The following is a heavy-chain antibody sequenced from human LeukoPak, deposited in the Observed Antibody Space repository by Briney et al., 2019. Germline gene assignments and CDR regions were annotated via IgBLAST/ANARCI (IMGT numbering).Heavy chain of an antibody. CDR2: TYYSGST. J-gene: IGHJ5*02. Sequence: PSQTLSLTCTVSGGSISSGDYYWSWIRQSPGKGLEWIGHTYYSGSTYYNPSLKSRATISVDTSKNQFSLKLTSVTAADTAVYYCARPYYYDSRIDPWGQGTLVTVSS. D-gene: IGHD3-22*01. V-gene: IGHV4-30-4*01. CDR1: GGSISSGDYY. CDR3: ARPYYYDSRIDP.